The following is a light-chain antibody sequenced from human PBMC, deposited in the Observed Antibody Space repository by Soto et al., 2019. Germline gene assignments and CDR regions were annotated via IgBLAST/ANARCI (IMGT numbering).Light chain of an antibody. Sequence: EVVMTQSPAVLSVSPGETATLSCRASQSISSKLAWYQQKPGQASRLLIYGAVTRATGIPARFSGSGSTTDFTLTISSLHSEDCAVYYCQQYNNWLSWTFGQGTKVEIK. CDR2: GAV. V-gene: IGKV3-15*01. CDR3: QQYNNWLSWT. CDR1: QSISSK. J-gene: IGKJ1*01.